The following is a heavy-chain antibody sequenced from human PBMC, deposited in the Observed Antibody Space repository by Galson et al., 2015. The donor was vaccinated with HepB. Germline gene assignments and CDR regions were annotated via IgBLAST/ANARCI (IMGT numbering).Heavy chain of an antibody. V-gene: IGHV3-23*01. CDR3: ARGEAYNYGRVGDY. CDR2: ISRDGRST. D-gene: IGHD5-18*01. Sequence: SLRLSCAASGFTFSSYAVSWVRQAPGKGLEWVSSISRDGRSTVYADSVKGRFTISRDNSKNTLYLQMKSLRGDDTAVYYCARGEAYNYGRVGDYWGQGTLVTVSS. CDR1: GFTFSSYA. J-gene: IGHJ4*02.